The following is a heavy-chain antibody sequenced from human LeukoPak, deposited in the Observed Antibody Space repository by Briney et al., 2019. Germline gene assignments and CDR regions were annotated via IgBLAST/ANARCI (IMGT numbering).Heavy chain of an antibody. J-gene: IGHJ4*02. CDR3: ARDSGSYWGYFDY. CDR1: GGSISSYY. D-gene: IGHD1-26*01. V-gene: IGHV4-59*01. CDR2: IYYSGST. Sequence: PSETLSLTCTVSGGSISSYYWSWIRQPPGKGLEWIGYIYYSGSTNYNPSLKSRVTISVDTSKNQFSLKLSSVTAADTAVHYCARDSGSYWGYFDYWGQGTLVTVSS.